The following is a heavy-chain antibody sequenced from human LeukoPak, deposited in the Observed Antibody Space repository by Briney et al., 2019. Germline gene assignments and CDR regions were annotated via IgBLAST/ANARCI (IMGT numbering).Heavy chain of an antibody. Sequence: AQTLSLTCTVSGVSISSGGYYWGWIRQHPGKGLEWIGYIYYSGSTCYNPSLKSRVTISVDTSKNQYSLKLRSVTGADTAVYYCASIYGDYSYWGQGTLVTVSS. V-gene: IGHV4-31*03. J-gene: IGHJ4*02. CDR3: ASIYGDYSY. D-gene: IGHD4-17*01. CDR1: GVSISSGGYY. CDR2: IYYSGST.